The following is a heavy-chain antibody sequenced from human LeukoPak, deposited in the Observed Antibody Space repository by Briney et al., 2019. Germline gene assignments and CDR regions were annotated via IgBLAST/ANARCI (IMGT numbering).Heavy chain of an antibody. CDR2: INSDGSTT. Sequence: GGSLRLSCAASGFTFSTYWMHWVRQAPGKGLVWVSLINSDGSTTTYGDSVRGRFTISRDNAKNTLNLQMNSVTAEDTAVYYCARAGGYGGVLNFWGQGTLVTVS. D-gene: IGHD3-22*01. V-gene: IGHV3-74*01. CDR3: ARAGGYGGVLNF. CDR1: GFTFSTYW. J-gene: IGHJ4*02.